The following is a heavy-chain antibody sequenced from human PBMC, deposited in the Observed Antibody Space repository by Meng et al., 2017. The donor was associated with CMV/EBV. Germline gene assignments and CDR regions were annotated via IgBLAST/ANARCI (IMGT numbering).Heavy chain of an antibody. CDR1: GFTFSNAW. J-gene: IGHJ4*02. V-gene: IGHV3-23*01. D-gene: IGHD6-19*01. CDR2: ISGSGGST. CDR3: AKKRERDSVWFSYFDY. Sequence: ESPKISCAASGFTFSNAWMSWVRQAPGKGLEWVSAISGSGGSTYYADSVKGRFPISRDNSKNTLYLQMNSLRAEDTAVYYCAKKRERDSVWFSYFDYWGQGTLVTVSS.